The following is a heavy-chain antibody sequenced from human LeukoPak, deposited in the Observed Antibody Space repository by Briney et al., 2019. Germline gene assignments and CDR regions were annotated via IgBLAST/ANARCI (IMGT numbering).Heavy chain of an antibody. D-gene: IGHD6-13*01. Sequence: PSETLSLTCTVSGGSISSYYWSWIRQPPGKGLEWIGYIYYSGSTNYNPSLKSRVTISVDTSKNQFSLKLSSVTAADMAVYYCARGYLYSSSWPHFDYWGQGTLVTVSS. CDR1: GGSISSYY. CDR2: IYYSGST. CDR3: ARGYLYSSSWPHFDY. J-gene: IGHJ4*02. V-gene: IGHV4-59*01.